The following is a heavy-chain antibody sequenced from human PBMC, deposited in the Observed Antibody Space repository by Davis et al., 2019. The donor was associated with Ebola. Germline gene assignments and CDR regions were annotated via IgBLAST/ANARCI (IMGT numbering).Heavy chain of an antibody. CDR1: GDSVSSNSAA. V-gene: IGHV6-1*01. CDR2: TYYRSKWYN. D-gene: IGHD3-3*01. CDR3: ARASLEWLYSFDY. J-gene: IGHJ4*02. Sequence: SETLSLTCAISGDSVSSNSAAWNWIRQSPSRGLEWLGRTYYRSKWYNDYAVSVKSRITINPDTSKNQFSLKLSSVTAADTAVYYCARASLEWLYSFDYWGQGTLVTVSS.